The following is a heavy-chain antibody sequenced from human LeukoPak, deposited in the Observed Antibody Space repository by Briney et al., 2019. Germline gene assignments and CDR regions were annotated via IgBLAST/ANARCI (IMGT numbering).Heavy chain of an antibody. V-gene: IGHV5-51*01. CDR3: ARPGIASSGSYVPFYGLDA. CDR2: IYPGDSDT. CDR1: GYSSTSYW. J-gene: IGHJ6*02. Sequence: GESLKISCKGSGYSSTSYWLGWVRQMPGKGLEWMGIIYPGDSDTRYSPSFRGQVTISADKSISTVYLQWNSLKASDTAIYYCARPGIASSGSYVPFYGLDAWGQGTTVTVSS. D-gene: IGHD3-10*01.